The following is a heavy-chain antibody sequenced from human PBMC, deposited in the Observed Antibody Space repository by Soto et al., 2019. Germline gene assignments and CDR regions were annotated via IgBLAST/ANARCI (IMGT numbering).Heavy chain of an antibody. J-gene: IGHJ4*02. D-gene: IGHD2-15*01. CDR2: INTYNGNT. Sequence: QDQLVQSGAEMKKPGASVKVSCKASGYIFTSYEINWVRQAPGRGLEWMGWINTYNGNTNYAQNFQARVTLTTDTSTTTAYMELRSLSFDDTAVYYCARDQRRYCSGGSCLRLSLWGQGTLVAVSS. CDR3: ARDQRRYCSGGSCLRLSL. V-gene: IGHV1-18*01. CDR1: GYIFTSYE.